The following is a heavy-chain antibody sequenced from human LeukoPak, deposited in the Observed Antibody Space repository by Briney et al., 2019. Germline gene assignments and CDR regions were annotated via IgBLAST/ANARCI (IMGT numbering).Heavy chain of an antibody. Sequence: GGSLRLSCAASGFTFSSYEMNWVRQAPGKGLECVANIKQDGSEKYYVDSVKGRFTISRDNAKNSLYLQMNSLRAEDTAVYHCATRRNLDIWGQGTMVTVSS. CDR1: GFTFSSYE. CDR2: IKQDGSEK. D-gene: IGHD1-14*01. CDR3: ATRRNLDI. V-gene: IGHV3-7*01. J-gene: IGHJ3*02.